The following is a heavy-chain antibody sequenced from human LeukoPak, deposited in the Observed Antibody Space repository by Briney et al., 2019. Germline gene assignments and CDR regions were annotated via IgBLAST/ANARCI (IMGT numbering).Heavy chain of an antibody. CDR1: GDSVSSNSAA. CDR2: TYYRFKWYN. J-gene: IGHJ4*02. V-gene: IGHV6-1*01. D-gene: IGHD3-16*01. CDR3: AGRGNYFVY. Sequence: SRTLSLTCAISGDSVSSNSAAWNWIRQSPSRGPEWLGITYYRFKWYNDYAVSVKGRISINSDTSTNHFSLQLNSVPPEDTAVYYCAGRGNYFVYWGQGTLVTVSS.